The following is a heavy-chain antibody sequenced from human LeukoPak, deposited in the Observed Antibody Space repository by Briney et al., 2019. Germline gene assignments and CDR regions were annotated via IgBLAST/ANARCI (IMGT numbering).Heavy chain of an antibody. CDR2: VSPIYGTS. V-gene: IGHV1-69*01. CDR1: GGSFGRFA. D-gene: IGHD2-15*01. J-gene: IGHJ3*02. CDR3: ARDCSGGMCYGDVDI. Sequence: SVKVSCKVSGGSFGRFAITWVRQAPGQRLEWMGGVSPIYGTSDYAQRFQGRVTISADESTSTAFLEVRSLRSAETSVYYCARDCSGGMCYGDVDIWGQGTLVIVSS.